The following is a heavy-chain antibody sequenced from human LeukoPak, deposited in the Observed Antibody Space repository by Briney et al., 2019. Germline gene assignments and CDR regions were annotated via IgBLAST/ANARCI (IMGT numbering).Heavy chain of an antibody. CDR1: GYTFTNNF. CDR2: INPSGDNT. V-gene: IGHV1-46*01. CDR3: AKGSGYEAQYYYYYMDV. J-gene: IGHJ6*03. D-gene: IGHD5-12*01. Sequence: ASVKVSCKASGYTFTNNFMHWVRQAPGQGLEWIGIINPSGDNTWYAQKFQGRVTMTRDMSTSTVYMELSSLRSDDTAVYYCAKGSGYEAQYYYYYMDVWGKGTTVTISS.